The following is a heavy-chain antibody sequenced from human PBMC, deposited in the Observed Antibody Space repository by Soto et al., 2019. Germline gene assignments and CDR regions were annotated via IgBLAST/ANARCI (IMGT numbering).Heavy chain of an antibody. D-gene: IGHD3-10*01. CDR3: APHQDPMVRGRFDP. Sequence: QVQLVQSEAEEKKRGSSVKVSCKASGGTFSSYTISWVRQAPGQGLEWMGRIIPILGIANYAQKFQGRVTITADKSTSTAYMELSSLRSEDTAVYYCAPHQDPMVRGRFDPWRQGTLVTVSS. CDR2: IIPILGIA. CDR1: GGTFSSYT. V-gene: IGHV1-69*02. J-gene: IGHJ5*02.